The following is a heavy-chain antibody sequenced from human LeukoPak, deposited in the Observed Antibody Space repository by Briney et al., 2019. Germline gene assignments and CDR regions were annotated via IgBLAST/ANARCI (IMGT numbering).Heavy chain of an antibody. V-gene: IGHV3-7*01. CDR3: ARVRYVVVVVAAANDY. D-gene: IGHD2-15*01. Sequence: GGSLRLSCAASGFTFSSYWMSWVRQAPGKGLEWVANIKQDGSEKYYVDSVKGRFTISRDNAKNSLYLQMNSLRAEDTAVYYCARVRYVVVVVAAANDYWGQGTLVTVSS. CDR2: IKQDGSEK. CDR1: GFTFSSYW. J-gene: IGHJ4*02.